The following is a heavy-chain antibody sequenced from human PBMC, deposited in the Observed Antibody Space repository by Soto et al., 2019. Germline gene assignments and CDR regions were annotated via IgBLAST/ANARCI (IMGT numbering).Heavy chain of an antibody. CDR3: LKNTDL. CDR2: ISYDGSNK. CDR1: GFTFSSYA. J-gene: IGHJ6*02. Sequence: GGSLRLSCAASGFTFSSYAMHWVRQAPGKGLEWVAVISYDGSNKYYADSVKGRFTISRDNSKNTLYLQMNSLRAEDTAVYYCLKNTDLWGQGTAVTVS. V-gene: IGHV3-30-3*01.